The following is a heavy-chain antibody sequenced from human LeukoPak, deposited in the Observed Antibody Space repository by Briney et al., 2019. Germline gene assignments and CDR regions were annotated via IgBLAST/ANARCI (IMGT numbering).Heavy chain of an antibody. CDR3: VKDSSTTWFGGDSD. Sequence: GGSLSLSCAASGFTFSNYGLHWVRQAPGKGLEWVALISTDGSIKNYADSVKGRFSISRDNSKNTLYLQMNSLRAEDTAVYYCVKDSSTTWFGGDSDWGQGSLVTVSS. CDR1: GFTFSNYG. V-gene: IGHV3-30*18. CDR2: ISTDGSIK. J-gene: IGHJ4*02. D-gene: IGHD3-10*01.